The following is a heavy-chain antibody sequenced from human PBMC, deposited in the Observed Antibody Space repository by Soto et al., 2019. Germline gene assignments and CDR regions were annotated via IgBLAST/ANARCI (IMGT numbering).Heavy chain of an antibody. CDR2: IWYDGSNK. J-gene: IGHJ4*02. CDR3: ARDSGWLQSNEYYFDY. CDR1: GFTFSSDG. D-gene: IGHD5-12*01. Sequence: GGSLRLSCAASGFTFSSDGMHWVRQAQGKGLEWVAVIWYDGSNKYYADSVKGRFTISRDNSKNTLYLQMNSLRAEDTAVYYCARDSGWLQSNEYYFDYWGQGTLVTVSS. V-gene: IGHV3-33*01.